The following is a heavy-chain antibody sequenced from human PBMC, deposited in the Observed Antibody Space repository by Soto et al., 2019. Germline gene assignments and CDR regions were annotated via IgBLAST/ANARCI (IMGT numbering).Heavy chain of an antibody. CDR3: ARLEGLATIAYYFDF. Sequence: QLQLQESGPGLVKPSETLSLTCSVSDDSINSDKYYWGWIRQPPGKGLEWIGSIYYRGNAYYNPSLQTRVTISLDKSNSQLALKLNSVTAADSAVYFCARLEGLATIAYYFDFCGPGALVTVSS. V-gene: IGHV4-39*01. CDR2: IYYRGNA. J-gene: IGHJ4*02. CDR1: DDSINSDKYY. D-gene: IGHD3-9*01.